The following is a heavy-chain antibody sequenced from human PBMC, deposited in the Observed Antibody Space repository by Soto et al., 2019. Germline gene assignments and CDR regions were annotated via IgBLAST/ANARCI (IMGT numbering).Heavy chain of an antibody. J-gene: IGHJ6*02. CDR3: ARDRIAGSKYYYGMDV. V-gene: IGHV1-69*01. CDR2: IIPIFGTE. Sequence: QVQLVQSGAEVKKPGSSVRVSCKASGGTFSSYAISWVRQAPGQGLEWMGGIIPIFGTENYAQKCQGRVTITADESKSTAYMELSSLRSEDTAVYYCARDRIAGSKYYYGMDVWGQGTTVTVSS. D-gene: IGHD6-13*01. CDR1: GGTFSSYA.